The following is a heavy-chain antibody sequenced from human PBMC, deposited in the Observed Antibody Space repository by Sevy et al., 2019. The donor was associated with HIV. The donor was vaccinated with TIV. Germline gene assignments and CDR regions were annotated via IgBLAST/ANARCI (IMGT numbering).Heavy chain of an antibody. J-gene: IGHJ5*02. V-gene: IGHV1-24*01. CDR1: GYTLTKLC. D-gene: IGHD2-15*01. Sequence: ASVKVSCKVSGYTLTKLCIDWVRQAPGKALEWMGEFDPQDVKTISSQRFQGRLTMTVDTSTDTAYMELRSLTSEDTAVYYRATVGLRYFSGSSSYQGDWFDPWGQGTLVTVSS. CDR2: FDPQDVKT. CDR3: ATVGLRYFSGSSSYQGDWFDP.